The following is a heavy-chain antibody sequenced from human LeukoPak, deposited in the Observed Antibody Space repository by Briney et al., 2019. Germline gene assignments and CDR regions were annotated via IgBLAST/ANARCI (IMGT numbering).Heavy chain of an antibody. CDR1: GFTVSSNY. J-gene: IGHJ3*02. Sequence: GGSLRLSCAASGFTVSSNYMSWVRQAPGKGLEWVSVIYSGGSTYYADSVKGRFTISRDNSKNTLYLQMNSPRVEDTAVYYCAKAGFYDILTDGLDIWGQGTMVIVSS. CDR3: AKAGFYDILTDGLDI. CDR2: IYSGGST. D-gene: IGHD3-9*01. V-gene: IGHV3-53*01.